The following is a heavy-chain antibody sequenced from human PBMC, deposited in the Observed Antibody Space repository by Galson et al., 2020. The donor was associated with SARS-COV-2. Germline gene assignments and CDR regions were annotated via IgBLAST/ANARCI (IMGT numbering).Heavy chain of an antibody. CDR1: GGSISSHY. D-gene: IGHD3-3*01. V-gene: IGHV4-59*11. J-gene: IGHJ4*02. CDR2: IYYIGKT. CDR3: ARLRFLEWLLPGPNFDY. Sequence: SETLSLTCTVSGGSISSHYWSWIRQPPGRGLEYIGHIYYIGKTDYNPSLKSRVTISVDTSKNQFSLKLSSVTAADTAVYYCARLRFLEWLLPGPNFDYWGQGTLVTVSS.